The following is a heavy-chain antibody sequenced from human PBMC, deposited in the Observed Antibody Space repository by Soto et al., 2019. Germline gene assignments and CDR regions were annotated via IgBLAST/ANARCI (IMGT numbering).Heavy chain of an antibody. CDR3: ARFRGITIFGVVRNYGMDV. J-gene: IGHJ6*02. Sequence: PGESLKISWKGSGYSFTSYWIGWVRQMPGKGLEWMGIIYPGDSDTRYSPSFQGQVTISADKSISTAYLQWSSLKASDTAMYYCARFRGITIFGVVRNYGMDVWGQGTTVTGSS. CDR1: GYSFTSYW. D-gene: IGHD3-3*01. CDR2: IYPGDSDT. V-gene: IGHV5-51*01.